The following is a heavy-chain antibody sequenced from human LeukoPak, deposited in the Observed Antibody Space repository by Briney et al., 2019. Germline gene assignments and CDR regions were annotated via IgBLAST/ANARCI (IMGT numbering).Heavy chain of an antibody. Sequence: GGSLRLSCAASGFTFSSYAMSWVRQAPGKGLEWVSAISGSGGSTYYADSVKGRFTISRDNSKNTLYLQMNSLRAEDTAVYYCAKCCSSTSCLNWFDPWGQETLVTVSS. J-gene: IGHJ5*02. D-gene: IGHD2-2*01. CDR3: AKCCSSTSCLNWFDP. CDR2: ISGSGGST. V-gene: IGHV3-23*01. CDR1: GFTFSSYA.